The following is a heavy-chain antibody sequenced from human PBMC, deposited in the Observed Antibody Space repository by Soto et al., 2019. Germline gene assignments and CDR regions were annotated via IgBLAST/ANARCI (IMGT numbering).Heavy chain of an antibody. J-gene: IGHJ4*02. Sequence: QVQLVQSGAEVKKPGSSVRVSCKASGDTFTFYSINWGRQAPGLGLEWMGRINPILSMSNYAQRFQGRVTMTADKSTSTAYMELSSLRSEDTAMYYCASSYGSGYRAFDYWGQGALVTVSS. CDR3: ASSYGSGYRAFDY. CDR2: INPILSMS. CDR1: GDTFTFYS. V-gene: IGHV1-69*02. D-gene: IGHD3-10*01.